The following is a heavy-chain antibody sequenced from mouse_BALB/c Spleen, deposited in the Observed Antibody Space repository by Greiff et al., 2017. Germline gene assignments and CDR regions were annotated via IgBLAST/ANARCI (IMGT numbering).Heavy chain of an antibody. D-gene: IGHD2-14*01. CDR2: IDPYYGGT. Sequence: EVHLVESGPELEKPGASVKISCKASGYSFTGYNMNWVKQSNGKSLEWIGNIDPYYGGTSYNQKFKGKATLTVDKSSSTAYMQLKSLTSEDSAVYYCARGIEVRGYEIFAYWGQGTLVTVSA. CDR3: ARGIEVRGYEIFAY. CDR1: GYSFTGYN. V-gene: IGHV1-39*01. J-gene: IGHJ3*01.